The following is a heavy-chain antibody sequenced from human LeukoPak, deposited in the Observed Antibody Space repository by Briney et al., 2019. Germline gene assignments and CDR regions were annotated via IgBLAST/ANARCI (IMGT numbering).Heavy chain of an antibody. D-gene: IGHD6-13*01. CDR2: IRIKTNSYAT. V-gene: IGHV3-73*01. CDR1: GFTFSGSD. Sequence: PGGSLRLSCAASGFTFSGSDMHWVRQASGKGLEWVGRIRIKTNSYATAYAASVKGRFTISRDNSKNTLYLQMNSLRAEDTAVYYCARGLRSSSSHGESPGYWGQGTLVTVSS. J-gene: IGHJ4*02. CDR3: ARGLRSSSSHGESPGY.